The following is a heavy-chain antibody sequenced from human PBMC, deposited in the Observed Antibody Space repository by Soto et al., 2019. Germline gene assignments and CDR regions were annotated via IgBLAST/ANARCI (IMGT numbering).Heavy chain of an antibody. CDR3: ARSLYRFLEWLPDPYYYYYGMDV. CDR2: IWYDGSNK. D-gene: IGHD3-3*01. CDR1: GFTFSSYG. J-gene: IGHJ6*02. V-gene: IGHV3-33*01. Sequence: QVQLVESGGGVVQPGRSLRLSCAASGFTFSSYGMHWVRQAPGKGLEWVAVIWYDGSNKYYADSVKGRFTISRDNSKNTRYLQMNSLRAEDTAVYYCARSLYRFLEWLPDPYYYYYGMDVWGQGTTVTVSS.